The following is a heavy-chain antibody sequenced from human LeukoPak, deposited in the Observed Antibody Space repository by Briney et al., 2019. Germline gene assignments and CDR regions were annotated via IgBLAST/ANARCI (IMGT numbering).Heavy chain of an antibody. CDR1: GFTFSSYS. D-gene: IGHD1-26*01. V-gene: IGHV3-30*18. CDR2: IAYDGSAF. CDR3: AKDRPLYSGSQHFDY. J-gene: IGHJ4*02. Sequence: GGSLRLSCAASGFTFSSYSMNWVRQAPGKGLEWVAVIAYDGSAFYYADSVKGRFTISRDNSKSTLYLQMNSLRAEDTAVYYCAKDRPLYSGSQHFDYWGQGTLVTVSS.